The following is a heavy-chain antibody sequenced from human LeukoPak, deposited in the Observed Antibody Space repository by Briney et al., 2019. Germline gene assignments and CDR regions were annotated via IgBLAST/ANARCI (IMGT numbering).Heavy chain of an antibody. CDR2: ISSSSSYI. Sequence: GGSLRLSCVVSGFTVSGHSINWVRQAPGKGLEWDSSISSSSSYIYYADSVKGRFTISRDNAKNSLYLQMSSLRAEDTAVYYCASGNRYSSSFDYWGQGTLVTVSS. CDR1: GFTVSGHS. CDR3: ASGNRYSSSFDY. J-gene: IGHJ4*02. D-gene: IGHD6-6*01. V-gene: IGHV3-21*01.